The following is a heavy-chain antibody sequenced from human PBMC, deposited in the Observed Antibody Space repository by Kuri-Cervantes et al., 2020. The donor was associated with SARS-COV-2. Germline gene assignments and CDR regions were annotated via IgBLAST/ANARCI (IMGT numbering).Heavy chain of an antibody. V-gene: IGHV1-2*02. CDR1: GYTFTDYY. CDR3: ARSPRD. J-gene: IGHJ4*02. Sequence: ASVKVSCKASGYTFTDYYMHWVRQAPGQGLEWMGWINPNSGGTNYAKKFQCRVTKPRDTSISTAYMELSRMRSDDTAVYYCARSPRDWGQGTLVTVSS. CDR2: INPNSGGT.